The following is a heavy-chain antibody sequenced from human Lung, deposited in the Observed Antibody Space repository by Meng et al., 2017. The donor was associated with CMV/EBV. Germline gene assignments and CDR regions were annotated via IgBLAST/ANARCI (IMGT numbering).Heavy chain of an antibody. J-gene: IGHJ4*02. Sequence: GGSLRLSCAASGFTVSSNYMRWVRQAPGKGLEWVSIIYGAGTTKYADSVKGRFTFSRDNSKNTLYLQMNSLRAEDTAVYYCARVGRVRVYFFDYWGQRTRVTVSS. V-gene: IGHV3-66*02. CDR3: ARVGRVRVYFFDY. CDR1: GFTVSSNY. CDR2: IYGAGTT. D-gene: IGHD3-22*01.